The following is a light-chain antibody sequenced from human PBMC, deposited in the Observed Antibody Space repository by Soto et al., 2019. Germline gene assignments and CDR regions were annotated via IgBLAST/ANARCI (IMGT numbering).Light chain of an antibody. CDR2: QVS. J-gene: IGLJ1*01. CDR3: SSYSSSSTFYV. CDR1: SSDIGGFYY. Sequence: QSALTQPASVSGSPGQSITISCTGTSSDIGGFYYVSWYQHHPGKDPKLMIYQVSNRPSGVSNRFSGSKSGTTASLTISGLQAEDEAEYFCSSYSSSSTFYVFGAGTKVTVL. V-gene: IGLV2-14*01.